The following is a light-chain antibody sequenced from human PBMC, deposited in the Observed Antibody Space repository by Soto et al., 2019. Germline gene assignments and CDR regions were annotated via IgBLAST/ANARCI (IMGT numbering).Light chain of an antibody. J-gene: IGLJ2*01. CDR1: SSDVGGYNY. Sequence: QSVLTQPASVSGSPGQSITISCTGTSSDVGGYNYVSWYQHHPGKAPKLLIYDVSNRPSGVSNRFSGAKSGNTASLTISGLQAEDEADYYCNSHTRISPYVAFGGGTKLTVL. CDR2: DVS. CDR3: NSHTRISPYVA. V-gene: IGLV2-14*03.